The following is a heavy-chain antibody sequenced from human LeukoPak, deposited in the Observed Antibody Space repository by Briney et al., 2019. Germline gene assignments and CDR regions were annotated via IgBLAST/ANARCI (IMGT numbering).Heavy chain of an antibody. CDR3: ARSNSFYYDS. V-gene: IGHV4-61*08. CDR2: IYYSGST. D-gene: IGHD3-16*01. Sequence: SETLSLTCAVSGGSVSSSGSYWSWIRQPPGKGLEWFAYIYYSGSTTYNPSLKSRVIISVDTSKNQFSLRLSSVTAADTAVYYCARSNSFYYDSWGQGTLVTVSS. CDR1: GGSVSSSGSY. J-gene: IGHJ5*02.